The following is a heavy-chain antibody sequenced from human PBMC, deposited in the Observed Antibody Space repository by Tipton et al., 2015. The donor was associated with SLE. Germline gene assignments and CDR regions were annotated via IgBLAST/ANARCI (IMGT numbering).Heavy chain of an antibody. CDR1: GGSFSGYY. V-gene: IGHV4-34*01. CDR3: ARLGYSGYDRNFDY. CDR2: INHSGST. D-gene: IGHD5-12*01. J-gene: IGHJ4*02. Sequence: TLSLTCAVYGGSFSGYYWSWIRQPPGKGLEWIGEINHSGSTNYNPSLKSRVTISVDTSKNQFSLKLSSVTAADTAVYYCARLGYSGYDRNFDYWGQGTLVTVSS.